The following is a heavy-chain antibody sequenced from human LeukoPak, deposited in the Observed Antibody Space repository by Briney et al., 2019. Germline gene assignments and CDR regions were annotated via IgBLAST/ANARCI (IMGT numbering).Heavy chain of an antibody. CDR1: GFTVSSNY. CDR2: IYSDTRT. D-gene: IGHD5-18*01. J-gene: IGHJ4*02. V-gene: IGHV3-53*01. CDR3: ARGATGYSYGSRSDY. Sequence: GGSLRLSCAASGFTVSSNYMTWVRQAPGKGLEWVSLIYSDTRTYYVDSVKGRFTISRDNSKNTLYLQMNSLRVEDTAVYYCARGATGYSYGSRSDYWGQGILVTVSS.